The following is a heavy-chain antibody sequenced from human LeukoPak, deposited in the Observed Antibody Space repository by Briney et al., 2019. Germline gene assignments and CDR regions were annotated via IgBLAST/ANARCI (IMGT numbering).Heavy chain of an antibody. CDR2: IYYSGST. CDR1: GGSISSYY. J-gene: IGHJ4*02. CDR3: ARSGGPLRSFDY. Sequence: SETLSLTCTVSGGSISSYYWSWIRRPPGKGLEWIGYIYYSGSTNYNPSLKSRVTISVDTSKNQFSLKLSSVTAADTAVYYCARSGGPLRSFDYWGQGTLVTVSS. D-gene: IGHD6-19*01. V-gene: IGHV4-59*01.